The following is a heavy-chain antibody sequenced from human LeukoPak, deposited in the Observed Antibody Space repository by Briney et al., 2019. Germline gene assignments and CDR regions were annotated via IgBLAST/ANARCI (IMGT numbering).Heavy chain of an antibody. CDR2: IDPSDSYT. Sequence: KPGESLKISCKTSGYSFTSYWISWVRQMPGKGLEWMGRIDPSDSYTNYSPSFQGHVTISADKSISTAYLQWSSLKASDTAMYYCARARYYSSSWPHFDYWGQGTLVTVSS. CDR3: ARARYYSSSWPHFDY. CDR1: GYSFTSYW. V-gene: IGHV5-10-1*01. D-gene: IGHD6-13*01. J-gene: IGHJ4*02.